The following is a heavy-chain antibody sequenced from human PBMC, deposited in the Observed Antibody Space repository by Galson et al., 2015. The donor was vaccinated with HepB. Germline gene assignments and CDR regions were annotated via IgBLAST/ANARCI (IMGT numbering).Heavy chain of an antibody. CDR2: ISGSGGST. V-gene: IGHV3-23*01. J-gene: IGHJ4*02. Sequence: SLRLSCAASGFTFSNYAMTWVRQAPGKGLEWVSLISGSGGSTYYADSVKDRFTISRDNSKNTLYLQVNSLRADDTAVYYCAKGGQQMFGYYFDYWGQGALVTVSS. D-gene: IGHD3-10*02. CDR1: GFTFSNYA. CDR3: AKGGQQMFGYYFDY.